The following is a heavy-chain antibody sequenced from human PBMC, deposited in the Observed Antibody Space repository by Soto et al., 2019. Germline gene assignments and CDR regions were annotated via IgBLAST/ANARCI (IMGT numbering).Heavy chain of an antibody. V-gene: IGHV4-4*02. CDR3: ARDPGDNTGGNWFDP. CDR1: GESIRSTNW. CDR2: IHHSGRT. D-gene: IGHD3-10*01. Sequence: QVRLQESGPGLVKPSGTLSLTCAVSGESIRSTNWWSWVRQPPGKGLEWIGDIHHSGRTNYNPSLKSRATSSVDKARNQFSLRLISVTAADTAMYYCARDPGDNTGGNWFDPWGQGALVTVSA. J-gene: IGHJ5*02.